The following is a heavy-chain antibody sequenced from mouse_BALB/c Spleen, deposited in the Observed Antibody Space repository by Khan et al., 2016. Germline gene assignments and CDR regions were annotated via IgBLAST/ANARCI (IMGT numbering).Heavy chain of an antibody. CDR3: ARAYRYDVEGYYAMDY. V-gene: IGHV5-6-3*01. CDR2: INSNGGGS. J-gene: IGHJ4*01. Sequence: EVELVESGGGLVQPGGSLKLSCAASGFTFSSYGMSWVRQTPDKRLELVAIINSNGGGSYYPDSVKGRFTISRDNAKNTLYLQMSSLKSEDTAMYYCARAYRYDVEGYYAMDYWGQGTSVTVSS. CDR1: GFTFSSYG. D-gene: IGHD2-14*01.